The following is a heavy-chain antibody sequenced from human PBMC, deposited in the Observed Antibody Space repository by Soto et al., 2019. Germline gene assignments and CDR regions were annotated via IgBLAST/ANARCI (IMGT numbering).Heavy chain of an antibody. CDR3: RRSSRYSTDV. CDR1: GDSIRSSSY. J-gene: IGHJ6*02. V-gene: IGHV4-39*01. Sequence: QLQLQESGPGLVKPSETLSLTCTVSGDSIRSSSYWGWIRQPPGKGLEWIGSIYSTGNTYYNPSLXSXAXIXXDTSKNQCSLNVISVTAADTAVYYCRRSSRYSTDVWGQGTTVTVSS. CDR2: IYSTGNT. D-gene: IGHD6-13*01.